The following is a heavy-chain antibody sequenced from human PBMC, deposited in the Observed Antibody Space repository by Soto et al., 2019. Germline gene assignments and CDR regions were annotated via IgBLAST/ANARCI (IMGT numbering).Heavy chain of an antibody. CDR2: ISSSSSTI. CDR3: ARDAPRCGGGTCFDY. CDR1: GFTLGAYS. Sequence: EVQLVESGGGLVQPGGSLRLSCAASGFTLGAYSMHWVRQAPGKGLEWVSYISSSSSTIYYADSVKGRFTISGDNAKNSLYLQMNSLRDEDTAVYYCARDAPRCGGGTCFDYWGQGTLVTVSS. D-gene: IGHD2-15*01. J-gene: IGHJ4*02. V-gene: IGHV3-48*02.